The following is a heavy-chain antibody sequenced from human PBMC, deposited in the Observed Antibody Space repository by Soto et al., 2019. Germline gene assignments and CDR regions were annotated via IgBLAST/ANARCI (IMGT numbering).Heavy chain of an antibody. D-gene: IGHD2-15*01. J-gene: IGHJ4*02. CDR2: ITSTIST. CDR1: GFTINTYS. V-gene: IGHV3-48*01. Sequence: EVQLVASGGGLVQPGGSLRLSCAASGFTINTYSMNWVRQAPGKGLEWVSHITSTISTYYADSVKGRFTISRDNVKNSLYLQMNNLRAEDTAVYYCATTRGGYWGQGTLVTVSS. CDR3: ATTRGGY.